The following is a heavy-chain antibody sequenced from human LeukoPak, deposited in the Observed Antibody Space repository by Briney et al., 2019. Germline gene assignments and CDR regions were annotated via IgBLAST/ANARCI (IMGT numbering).Heavy chain of an antibody. CDR3: ARDEELGSGSYYLDAFDI. Sequence: GGSLRLSCAASGFTFSDYYMSWIRQAPGKGLEWVSYISSSGSIIYYADSVKGRFTISRDNAKNSLYLQMNSLRAEDTAVYYCARDEELGSGSYYLDAFDIWGQGTMVTVSS. CDR2: ISSSGSII. D-gene: IGHD1-26*01. CDR1: GFTFSDYY. V-gene: IGHV3-11*04. J-gene: IGHJ3*02.